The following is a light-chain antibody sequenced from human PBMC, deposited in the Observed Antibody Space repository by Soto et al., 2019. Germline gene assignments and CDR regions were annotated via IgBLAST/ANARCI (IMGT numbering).Light chain of an antibody. CDR1: SSDVGGYNY. Sequence: QYALTQPASVSGSPGQSITISCTGTSSDVGGYNYVSWYQQHPGKAPKLMIYDVSNRPSGVSNRFSGSKSGNTASLTISGLQAEDEADYYCSSYTSSSTSFGGGTKVTVL. V-gene: IGLV2-14*01. CDR3: SSYTSSSTS. J-gene: IGLJ2*01. CDR2: DVS.